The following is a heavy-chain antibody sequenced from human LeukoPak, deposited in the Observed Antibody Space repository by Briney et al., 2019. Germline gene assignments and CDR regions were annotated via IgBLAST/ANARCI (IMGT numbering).Heavy chain of an antibody. D-gene: IGHD6-13*01. V-gene: IGHV1-69*13. CDR1: GGTFSSYA. Sequence: ASVKVSCKASGGTFSSYAISWVRQAPGQGLEWMGGINPIFGTANYAQKFQGRVTITADESTSTAYMELSSLRSEDTAVYYCARGPGIAAANPDYWGQGTLVTVSS. CDR3: ARGPGIAAANPDY. CDR2: INPIFGTA. J-gene: IGHJ4*02.